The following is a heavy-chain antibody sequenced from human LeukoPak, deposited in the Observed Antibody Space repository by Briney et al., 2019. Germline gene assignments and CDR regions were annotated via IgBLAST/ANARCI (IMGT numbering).Heavy chain of an antibody. Sequence: PSETLSLTCTVSGGSISNYYWNWIRQPPGKGLEWIGYIYYSGTTNYNPSLKSRVTISVDTSKNQFSLKLSSVTAADTAVYYCARVPIDYYGSGSYADYWGQGTLVTVSS. CDR1: GGSISNYY. CDR2: IYYSGTT. J-gene: IGHJ4*02. V-gene: IGHV4-59*01. CDR3: ARVPIDYYGSGSYADY. D-gene: IGHD3-10*01.